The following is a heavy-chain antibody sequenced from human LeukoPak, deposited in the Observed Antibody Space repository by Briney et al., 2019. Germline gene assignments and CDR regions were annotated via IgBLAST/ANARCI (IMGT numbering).Heavy chain of an antibody. D-gene: IGHD3-10*01. CDR2: INAGNGNT. Sequence: ASVKVSCKASGYTFTSYAMHWVRQAPGQRLEWVGWINAGNGNTKYSQEFQGRVTITRDTSASTAYMELSSLRSEDMAVYYCAREVPGANWFDPWGQGTLVTVSS. CDR3: AREVPGANWFDP. CDR1: GYTFTSYA. V-gene: IGHV1-3*03. J-gene: IGHJ5*02.